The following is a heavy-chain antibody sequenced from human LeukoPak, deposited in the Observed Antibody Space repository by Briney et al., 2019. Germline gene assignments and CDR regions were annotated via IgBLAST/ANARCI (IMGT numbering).Heavy chain of an antibody. V-gene: IGHV1-2*02. D-gene: IGHD6-19*01. Sequence: EASVKVSCKASGYTFTGYYMHWVRQAPGQGLEWMGWINPNSGGTNYAQKFQGRVTMTTDTSTSTAYMELRSLRSDDTAVYYCARTPSPYSSGPSYWYFDLWGRGTLVTVSS. CDR3: ARTPSPYSSGPSYWYFDL. CDR1: GYTFTGYY. J-gene: IGHJ2*01. CDR2: INPNSGGT.